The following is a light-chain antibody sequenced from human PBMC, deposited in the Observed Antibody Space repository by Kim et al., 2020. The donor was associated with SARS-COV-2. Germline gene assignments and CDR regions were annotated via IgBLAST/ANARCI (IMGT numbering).Light chain of an antibody. J-gene: IGKJ2*01. CDR1: QSISSN. V-gene: IGKV3-15*01. CDR2: SAS. CDR3: QQYNSWYT. Sequence: CVSPGEIATLSRRARQSISSNLAWYQQKPGQAPRLLMYSASTRATGIPARFSGSGSGTEFTLTISSLQSEDFAVYYCQQYNSWYTFGQGTKLEI.